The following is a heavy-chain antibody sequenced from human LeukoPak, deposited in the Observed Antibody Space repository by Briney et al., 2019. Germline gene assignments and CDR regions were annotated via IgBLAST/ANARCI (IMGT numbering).Heavy chain of an antibody. D-gene: IGHD5-24*01. J-gene: IGHJ4*02. V-gene: IGHV3-30*02. Sequence: PGGSLRLSCAASGFTFSNHGMHWVRQAPGKGPEWVAFIRYDGSNKYYADSVKGRFTISRDNSKNTLYLQMNSLRAEDTAVYYCAKRGDGCNPFDYWGQGTLVTVSS. CDR2: IRYDGSNK. CDR3: AKRGDGCNPFDY. CDR1: GFTFSNHG.